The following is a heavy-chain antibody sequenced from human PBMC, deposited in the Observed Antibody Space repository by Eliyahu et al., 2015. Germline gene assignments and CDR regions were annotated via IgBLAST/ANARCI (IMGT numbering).Heavy chain of an antibody. D-gene: IGHD4-11*01. CDR1: GFTFSTYP. Sequence: EVQLLESGGDLVQPGGSLRLSCAASGFTFSTYPXXWVRRAPGKGXXXXSAIXGSGGDTYYADSVKGRFTISRDNSKNTLYLQMNSLRAEDTAVYYCGEPTGPTGRKYYYDYRGQGTLVTVSS. CDR2: IXGSGGDT. CDR3: GEPTGPTGRKYYYDY. J-gene: IGHJ4*02. V-gene: IGHV3-23*01.